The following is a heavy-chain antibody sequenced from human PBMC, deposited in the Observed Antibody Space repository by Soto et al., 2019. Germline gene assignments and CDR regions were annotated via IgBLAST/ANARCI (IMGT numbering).Heavy chain of an antibody. CDR1: GGSISSGGYY. Sequence: QVQLQESGPGLVKPSQTLSLTCTVSGGSISSGGYYWSWIRQHPGKGLEWIGYLCYSGSTYYNPSLKSRVTISVDTSKNQLSLKLRSVTAADTAVYYCARAYGAGYMDVWCTGTTVTVSS. D-gene: IGHD3-10*01. CDR2: LCYSGST. CDR3: ARAYGAGYMDV. V-gene: IGHV4-31*03. J-gene: IGHJ6*04.